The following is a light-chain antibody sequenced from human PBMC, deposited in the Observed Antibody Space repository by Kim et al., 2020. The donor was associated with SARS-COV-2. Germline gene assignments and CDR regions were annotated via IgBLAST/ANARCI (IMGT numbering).Light chain of an antibody. CDR2: DVS. V-gene: IGLV2-11*01. CDR3: CSYAGTYVV. J-gene: IGLJ2*01. Sequence: PGQSVTISCTGSSSDVGGYTYVPWYQHHPGKAPKLMIYDVSKRPSGVPDRFSASKSGNTASLTISGLQAEDEADYYCCSYAGTYVVFGGGTELTVL. CDR1: SSDVGGYTY.